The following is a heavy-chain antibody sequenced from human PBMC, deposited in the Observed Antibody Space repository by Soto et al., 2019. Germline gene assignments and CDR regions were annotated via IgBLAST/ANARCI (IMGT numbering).Heavy chain of an antibody. V-gene: IGHV4-30-4*01. Sequence: KPSETLSLTCTVSGGSISSGDYYWSWIRQPPGKGLEWIGYIYYSGSTYYNPSLKSRVTISVDTSKNQFSLKLSSVTAADTAVYYCARHLHPTTGYCPSTSCYHFDYWGQGALVTVS. J-gene: IGHJ4*01. CDR3: ARHLHPTTGYCPSTSCYHFDY. CDR1: GGSISSGDYY. D-gene: IGHD2-2*01. CDR2: IYYSGST.